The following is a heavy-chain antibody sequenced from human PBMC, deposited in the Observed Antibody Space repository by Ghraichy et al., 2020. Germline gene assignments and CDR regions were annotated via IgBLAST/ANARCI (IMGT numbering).Heavy chain of an antibody. CDR3: ARVVGQFLDWTPANYYVGV. D-gene: IGHD3-3*01. CDR1: AFTFSDYY. V-gene: IGHV3-11*01. J-gene: IGHJ6*03. CDR2: ISSSGSRI. Sequence: GGSLRLSCAASAFTFSDYYMSWIRQAPGKGPEWVSYISSSGSRIYYADSVKGRFTISRDNAKNSLYLQMNSLRAEDTAVYYCARVVGQFLDWTPANYYVGVWGKGTTVTVSS.